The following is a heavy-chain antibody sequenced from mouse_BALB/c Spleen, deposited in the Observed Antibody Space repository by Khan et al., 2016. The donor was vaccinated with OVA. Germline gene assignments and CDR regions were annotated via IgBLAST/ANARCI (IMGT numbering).Heavy chain of an antibody. CDR3: ARDRIDY. CDR2: IIPSSGYT. J-gene: IGHJ2*01. CDR1: AYPFPSYW. V-gene: IGHV1-7*01. Sequence: QVQLKQSGAELAKPGASVKMSCKASAYPFPSYWLHWLKKRPGRGLEWIGYIIPSSGYTEYNQNFKDKATLTADKSSSTAYMQLSSLTSEDSAVYYCARDRIDYWGQGTTLTVSS.